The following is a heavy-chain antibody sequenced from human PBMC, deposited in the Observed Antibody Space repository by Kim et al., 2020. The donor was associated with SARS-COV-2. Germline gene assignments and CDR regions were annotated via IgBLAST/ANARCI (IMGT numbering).Heavy chain of an antibody. Sequence: RSTKYAATSGNGRFTISRDNAKNSLYLQMNSLRAEDTAVYYCASLSLHSPSWGQGTLVTVSS. CDR3: ASLSLHSPS. V-gene: IGHV3-48*04. J-gene: IGHJ5*02. CDR2: RSTK. D-gene: IGHD2-21*01.